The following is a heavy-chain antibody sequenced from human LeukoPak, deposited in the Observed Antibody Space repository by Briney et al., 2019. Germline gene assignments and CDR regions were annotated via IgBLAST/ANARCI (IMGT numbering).Heavy chain of an antibody. J-gene: IGHJ4*02. CDR2: INGAGDNT. CDR1: GYTFSSHG. Sequence: SGGSLTLSCAAYGYTFSSHGLTWVRQPPGKGLEWVSTINGAGDNTYYAETVKGRFTIARDNSKNTLYLQMHSLRAEDTAIYYCAKVSVCYGCYLDYWGQGTLVTVS. CDR3: AKVSVCYGCYLDY. D-gene: IGHD3-16*01. V-gene: IGHV3-23*01.